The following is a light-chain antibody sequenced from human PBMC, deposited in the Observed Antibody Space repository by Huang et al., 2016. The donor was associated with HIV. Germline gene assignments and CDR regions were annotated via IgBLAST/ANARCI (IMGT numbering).Light chain of an antibody. CDR3: HQYNNWPPWT. CDR2: GAS. Sequence: EIVMTQSPATLSVSPGERATLSCRASQSVGSNLAWYQQKPGPAPRLLFYGASTRATGIPARFSCSASGTEFTLTISSLHSEDFAVYYCHQYNNWPPWTFGQGTKVEIK. CDR1: QSVGSN. J-gene: IGKJ1*01. V-gene: IGKV3-15*01.